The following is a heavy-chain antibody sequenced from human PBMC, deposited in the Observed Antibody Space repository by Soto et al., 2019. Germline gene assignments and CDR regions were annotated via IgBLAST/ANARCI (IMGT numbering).Heavy chain of an antibody. D-gene: IGHD3-3*02. CDR2: IIPLIRTP. J-gene: IGHJ6*02. Sequence: QVQLVQSGAEVKEPGSSVKVSCQASGGTFSSSALSWVRQAPGQGLEWMGGIIPLIRTPDYAQKFHGRVTITADESTSTTYMELSSLRAEDTAIYYCARDNGRPQLGGNYYYITDVWGQGTTITVSS. CDR3: ARDNGRPQLGGNYYYITDV. V-gene: IGHV1-69*12. CDR1: GGTFSSSA.